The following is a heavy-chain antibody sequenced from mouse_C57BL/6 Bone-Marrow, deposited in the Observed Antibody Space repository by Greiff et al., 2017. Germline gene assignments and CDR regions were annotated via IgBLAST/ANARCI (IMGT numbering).Heavy chain of an antibody. CDR1: GFTFSSYA. D-gene: IGHD3-3*01. V-gene: IGHV5-4*01. J-gene: IGHJ3*01. CDR2: ISDGGSYT. Sequence: EVQLVESGGGLVKPGGSLKLSCAASGFTFSSYAMSWVRQTPEKRLEWVATISDGGSYTYYPDNVKGRFTISRDNAKNNLYLQMSHLKSEDTAMDYCARDLTGPAWFAYWGQGTLVTVSA. CDR3: ARDLTGPAWFAY.